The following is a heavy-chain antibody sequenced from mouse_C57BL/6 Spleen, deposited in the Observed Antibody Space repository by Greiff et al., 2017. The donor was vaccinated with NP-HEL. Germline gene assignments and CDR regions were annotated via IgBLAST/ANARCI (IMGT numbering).Heavy chain of an antibody. D-gene: IGHD1-1*01. J-gene: IGHJ2*01. V-gene: IGHV1-64*01. Sequence: QVQLQQPGAELVKPGASVKLSCKASGYTFTSYWMHWVKQRPGQGLEWIGMIHPNSGSTNYNEKFKSKATLTVDKSSSTAYMQLSSLTSEDSAVYYCARSRVTTVVAPYFDYWGQGTTLTVSS. CDR2: IHPNSGST. CDR1: GYTFTSYW. CDR3: ARSRVTTVVAPYFDY.